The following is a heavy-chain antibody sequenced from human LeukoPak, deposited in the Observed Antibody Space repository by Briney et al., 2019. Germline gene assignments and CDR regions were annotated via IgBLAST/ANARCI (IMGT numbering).Heavy chain of an antibody. CDR1: GFTFSSYA. Sequence: GGSLRLSCAASGFTFSSYAMHWVRQAPGKGLEWVAVISYDVNNKYYADSVKGRFTISRDNAKNSLYLQMNSLRAEDTALYYCAKDFHRLGEFDAFDIWGQGTMVTVSS. J-gene: IGHJ3*02. V-gene: IGHV3-30*04. CDR3: AKDFHRLGEFDAFDI. D-gene: IGHD3-16*01. CDR2: ISYDVNNK.